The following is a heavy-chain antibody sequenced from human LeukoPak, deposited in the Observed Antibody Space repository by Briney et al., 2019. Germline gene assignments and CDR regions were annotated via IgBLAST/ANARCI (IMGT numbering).Heavy chain of an antibody. CDR3: ARQPIYEAYFDF. CDR2: IYSGGST. V-gene: IGHV3-66*04. D-gene: IGHD3-16*01. J-gene: IGHJ4*02. Sequence: GGSLRLSCAASGFTVSSNYKSWVRQAPGKGLEWVSVIYSGGSTYYADSVKGRFTISRDNSKNTLYLQMNSLRAEDTAVYYCARQPIYEAYFDFWGQGTLVTVSS. CDR1: GFTVSSNY.